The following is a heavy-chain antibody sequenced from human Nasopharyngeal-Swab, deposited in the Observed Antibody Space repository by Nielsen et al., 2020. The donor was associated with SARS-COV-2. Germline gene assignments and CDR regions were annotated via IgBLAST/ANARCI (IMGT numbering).Heavy chain of an antibody. CDR1: GFTFSSYS. Sequence: GESLKISCAASGFTFSSYSMNWVRQAPGKGLEWVANIKQDGSEKYYVDSVKGRFTISRDNAKNSLYLQMNSLRAEDTAVYYCASLTYYYDSSGLDYWGQGTLVTVSS. V-gene: IGHV3-7*01. D-gene: IGHD3-22*01. CDR2: IKQDGSEK. CDR3: ASLTYYYDSSGLDY. J-gene: IGHJ4*02.